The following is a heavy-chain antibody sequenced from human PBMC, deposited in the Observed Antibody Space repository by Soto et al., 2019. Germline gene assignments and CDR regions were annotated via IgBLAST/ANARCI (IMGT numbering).Heavy chain of an antibody. J-gene: IGHJ6*03. D-gene: IGHD2-2*01. V-gene: IGHV5-51*01. CDR1: GYSFTSYW. CDR2: IYPGDSDT. Sequence: GESLKISCKGFGYSFTSYWIGWMRQMPGKSMEWMGIIYPGDSDTRYSPSFQGQVTISADKSISTAYLQWSSLKASDTAMYYCARHARYCSSTSCYVGYCMDVWGKGTTVTVSS. CDR3: ARHARYCSSTSCYVGYCMDV.